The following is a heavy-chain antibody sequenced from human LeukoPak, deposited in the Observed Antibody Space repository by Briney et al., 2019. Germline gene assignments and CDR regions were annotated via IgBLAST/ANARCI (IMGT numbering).Heavy chain of an antibody. J-gene: IGHJ4*02. Sequence: GGSLRLSCAASGFIFSSYWMSWVRQAPGTGLEWVASIKPDGSARSYVDSVKGRFAISRDNAKNSLSLQMNSLRAEYTAVYFCASQTTVVTEFDYWGQGTLVTVSS. D-gene: IGHD4-23*01. CDR2: IKPDGSAR. V-gene: IGHV3-7*05. CDR3: ASQTTVVTEFDY. CDR1: GFIFSSYW.